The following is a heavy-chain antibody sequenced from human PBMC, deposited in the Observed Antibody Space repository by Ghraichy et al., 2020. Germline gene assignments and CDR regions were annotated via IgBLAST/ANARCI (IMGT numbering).Heavy chain of an antibody. Sequence: GGSLRLSCIGSGFSFGESGMSWVRQAPGKGLEWVGFTRSKVNDATPQYAASVRGRFTISRDDTKSIAYLQMNSLKTEDTAIYYCTRTGGYDFWYDNWGQGTLVTVSS. J-gene: IGHJ5*02. CDR1: GFSFGESG. D-gene: IGHD5-12*01. CDR2: TRSKVNDATP. V-gene: IGHV3-49*04. CDR3: TRTGGYDFWYDN.